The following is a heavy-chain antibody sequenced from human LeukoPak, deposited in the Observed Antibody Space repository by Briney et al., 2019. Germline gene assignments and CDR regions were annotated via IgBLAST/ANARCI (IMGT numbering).Heavy chain of an antibody. CDR3: ARDGATYSSGWYLGGIDY. Sequence: PSETLSLTCAVYGGSFSGYYWSWIRQPAGKGLEWIGRIYTSGSTNYNPSLKSRVTMSVDTSKNQFSLKLSSVTAADTAVYYCARDGATYSSGWYLGGIDYWGQGTLVTVSS. CDR2: IYTSGST. V-gene: IGHV4-4*07. CDR1: GGSFSGYY. D-gene: IGHD6-19*01. J-gene: IGHJ4*02.